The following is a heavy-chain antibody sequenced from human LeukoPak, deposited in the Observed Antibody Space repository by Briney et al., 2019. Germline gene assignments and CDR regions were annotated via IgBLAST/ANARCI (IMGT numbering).Heavy chain of an antibody. CDR2: ISAYNGNT. J-gene: IGHJ3*02. CDR3: ARDRIYYYDSSGYNSGNAFDI. V-gene: IGHV1-18*01. CDR1: GYTFTSYG. D-gene: IGHD3-22*01. Sequence: GASVKVSCKASGYTFTSYGISWVRQAPGQGLEWMGWISAYNGNTNYAQKLQGRVTMTTDTSTSTAYMELRSLRSDDTAVYYCARDRIYYYDSSGYNSGNAFDIWGQGTMVTVSS.